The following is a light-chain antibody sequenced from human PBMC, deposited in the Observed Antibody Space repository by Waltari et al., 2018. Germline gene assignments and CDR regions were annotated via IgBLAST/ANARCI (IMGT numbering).Light chain of an antibody. V-gene: IGKV4-1*01. CDR1: QSVLYSSNNKNY. Sequence: DIVISPSPDSLAVSLGERATINCKSSQSVLYSSNNKNYLAWYQQKPGQPPKLLIYWASTRESGVPDRFSGSGSGTDFTLTISSLQAEDVAVYFCQEFYSAAYTFGQGTKLEIK. CDR3: QEFYSAAYT. J-gene: IGKJ2*01. CDR2: WAS.